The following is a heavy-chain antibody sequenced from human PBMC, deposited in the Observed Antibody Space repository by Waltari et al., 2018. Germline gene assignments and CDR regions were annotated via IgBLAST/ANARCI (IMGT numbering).Heavy chain of an antibody. Sequence: QVQLQESGPGLVKPSQTLSLTCTVSGGSIRSGSSYWSWIRQPAGKGLGWIGRIYTSGSTNYNPSLKSRVTISVDTSKNQFSLKLSSVTAADTAVYYCARASVLGYCSGGSCYYDAFDIWGQGTMVTVSS. D-gene: IGHD2-15*01. CDR2: IYTSGST. V-gene: IGHV4-61*02. CDR1: GGSIRSGSSY. CDR3: ARASVLGYCSGGSCYYDAFDI. J-gene: IGHJ3*02.